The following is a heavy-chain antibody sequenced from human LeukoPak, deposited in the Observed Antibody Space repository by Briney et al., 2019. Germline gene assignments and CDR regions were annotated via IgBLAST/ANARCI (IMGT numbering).Heavy chain of an antibody. CDR2: ISYDGSNK. D-gene: IGHD2-2*01. V-gene: IGHV3-30*04. J-gene: IGHJ4*02. CDR1: GFIFDNYA. Sequence: GGSLRLSCAASGFIFDNYAMHWVRQAPGKGPEWVALISYDGSNKNYADSVKGRFTISRDNSKNTLFLQMNSLRTEDTAVFYCAREETWFSTTWYYFDYWGQGTLVTVSS. CDR3: AREETWFSTTWYYFDY.